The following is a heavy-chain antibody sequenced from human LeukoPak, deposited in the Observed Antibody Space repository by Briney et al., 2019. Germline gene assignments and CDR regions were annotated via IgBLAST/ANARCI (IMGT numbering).Heavy chain of an antibody. J-gene: IGHJ3*02. CDR2: IYHSGST. CDR3: ARGLLWFGELIPTAFDI. Sequence: SQTLSLTCAGSGGSISSGGYSWSWIRQPPGKGLEWIGYIYHSGSTYYNPSLKSRVTISVDRSKNQFSLKLSSVTAADTAVYYCARGLLWFGELIPTAFDIWGQGTMVTVSS. CDR1: GGSISSGGYS. D-gene: IGHD3-10*01. V-gene: IGHV4-30-2*01.